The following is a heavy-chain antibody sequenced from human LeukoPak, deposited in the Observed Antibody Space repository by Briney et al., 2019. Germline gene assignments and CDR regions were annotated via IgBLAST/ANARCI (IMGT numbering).Heavy chain of an antibody. J-gene: IGHJ4*02. V-gene: IGHV4-39*01. Sequence: SETLSLTCTVSGGSISSTSYYWGWIRQPPGKGLEWIGSIYYSGSTYYNPSLKSRVTISLATSKNQFSLKLSSVTAADTAVFYCARHRYSAYASSDYWGQGTLVTVSS. CDR2: IYYSGST. D-gene: IGHD5-12*01. CDR1: GGSISSTSYY. CDR3: ARHRYSAYASSDY.